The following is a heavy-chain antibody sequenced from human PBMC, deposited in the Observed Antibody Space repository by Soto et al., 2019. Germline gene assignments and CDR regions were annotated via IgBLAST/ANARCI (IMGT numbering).Heavy chain of an antibody. CDR3: AKDLPSYTIGRGIFDY. V-gene: IGHV3-23*01. CDR1: GFTFTAYA. CDR2: VIHSDGST. Sequence: GGSLRLSCVASGFTFTAYAMSWVRQVPGKGLQWVSTVIHSDGSTYYTDSVKGRFTISRDNSRNTLFPQMNSLRADDTAVYYCAKDLPSYTIGRGIFDYWGQGSLVTVS. J-gene: IGHJ4*02.